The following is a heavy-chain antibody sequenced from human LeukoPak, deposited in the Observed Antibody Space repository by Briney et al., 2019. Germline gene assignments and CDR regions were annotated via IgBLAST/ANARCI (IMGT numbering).Heavy chain of an antibody. CDR1: GGSISSSSYY. J-gene: IGHJ4*02. CDR2: IYYSGST. D-gene: IGHD1-26*01. V-gene: IGHV4-39*01. CDR3: ASTYSGSPERIDY. Sequence: PSETLSLTCTVSGGSISSSSYYWGWIRQPPGKGLEWIGSIYYSGSTYYNPSLKSRVTISVDTSKNQFSLKLSSVTAADTAVYYCASTYSGSPERIDYWGQGTLVTVSS.